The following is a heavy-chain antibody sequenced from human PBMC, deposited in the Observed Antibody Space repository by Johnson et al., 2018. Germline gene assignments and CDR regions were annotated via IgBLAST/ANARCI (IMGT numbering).Heavy chain of an antibody. CDR3: ARAGQLCGEDGMDV. D-gene: IGHD3-16*01. V-gene: IGHV3-13*01. J-gene: IGHJ6*02. CDR2: LADAGDK. CDR1: GFSLSTYD. Sequence: VQLVESGGGLVQPGGSLRLSCAPSGFSLSTYDIHWVRQAAGKGLEWVSGLADAGDKTYSDSVRGRFTIFREKGENSVSLQMNSLRAGDTAVYYCARAGQLCGEDGMDVWGQGTTVIVSS.